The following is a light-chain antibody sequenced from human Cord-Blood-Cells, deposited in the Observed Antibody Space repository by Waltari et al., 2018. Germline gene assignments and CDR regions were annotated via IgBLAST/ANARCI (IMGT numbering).Light chain of an antibody. CDR3: SSYTSSSPLG. CDR1: STAVGGSNS. J-gene: IGLJ1*01. Sequence: QSALTQPASVSGSPGQSITISCTGASTAVGGSNSVSWYQQHPGKSPKLMIYDVRTRPVGDSNRYPSSKSGNAAVLTIAGLHAEDEADYFCSSYTSSSPLGVVTGTKVTVL. V-gene: IGLV2-14*01. CDR2: DVR.